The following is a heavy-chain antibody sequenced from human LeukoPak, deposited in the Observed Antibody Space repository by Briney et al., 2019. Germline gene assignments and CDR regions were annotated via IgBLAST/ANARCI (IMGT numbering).Heavy chain of an antibody. CDR3: AKGIDCSSTSCLFDY. J-gene: IGHJ4*02. CDR1: GFTFDGYA. D-gene: IGHD2-2*01. Sequence: GGSLRLSCAASGFTFDGYAMHWVRQAPGKGLEWVSGISWNSGSIGYADSVKGRFTISRDNAKNSLYLQMNSLRAEDTALYYCAKGIDCSSTSCLFDYWGQGTLVTVSS. V-gene: IGHV3-9*01. CDR2: ISWNSGSI.